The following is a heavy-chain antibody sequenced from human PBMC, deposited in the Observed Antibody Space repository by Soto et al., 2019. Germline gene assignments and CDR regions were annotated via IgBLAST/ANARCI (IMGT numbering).Heavy chain of an antibody. D-gene: IGHD2-8*02. CDR2: IIPIISIV. J-gene: IGHJ4*02. CDR3: ASLMGNSTGWVDY. CDR1: GGVFSSHT. Sequence: QVQLVQSGAEVKKPGSSVKVSCKASGGVFSSHTISWVRQAPGQGLEWMGRIIPIISIVNYEQKFQDRATITADKPANTAYMELNNLRREDTAVYFCASLMGNSTGWVDYWGQGTLVTVSS. V-gene: IGHV1-69*02.